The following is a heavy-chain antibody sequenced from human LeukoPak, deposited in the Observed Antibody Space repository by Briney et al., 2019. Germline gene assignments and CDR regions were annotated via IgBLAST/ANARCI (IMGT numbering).Heavy chain of an antibody. CDR1: GGSISSSSYY. CDR3: ARDFLQGTRGNTGGSFDY. J-gene: IGHJ4*02. V-gene: IGHV4-39*07. CDR2: IYYSGST. D-gene: IGHD3-16*01. Sequence: SSETLSLTCTVSGGSISSSSYYWGWIRQPPGKGLEWIGSIYYSGSTYYNPSLKSRVTISVDTSKNQFSLKLSSVTAADTAVYYCARDFLQGTRGNTGGSFDYWGQGILVTVSS.